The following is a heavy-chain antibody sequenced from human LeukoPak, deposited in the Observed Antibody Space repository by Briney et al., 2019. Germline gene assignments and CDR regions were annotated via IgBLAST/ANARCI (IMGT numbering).Heavy chain of an antibody. D-gene: IGHD5/OR15-5a*01. CDR3: ARSHPRTSVFDF. V-gene: IGHV3-33*08. J-gene: IGHJ3*01. Sequence: GRSLRLSCAASGFTFSNYAMHWVRQAPGKGLEWVAIIWYDGSKKYYADSVKGRFTISRDNSKNTLYLQMNSLRVEDTAVYYCARSHPRTSVFDFGGQGTMVTLSS. CDR1: GFTFSNYA. CDR2: IWYDGSKK.